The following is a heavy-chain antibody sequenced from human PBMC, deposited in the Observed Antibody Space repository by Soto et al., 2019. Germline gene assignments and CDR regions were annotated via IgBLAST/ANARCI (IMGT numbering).Heavy chain of an antibody. CDR1: GFTFDDYA. Sequence: GGSLRLSCAASGFTFDDYAMHWVRQAPGKGLEWVSGISWNSGSIGYADSVKGRFTISRDNAKNSLYLQMNSLRAEDTALYYCAKGYCSSTSCPEDYWGQGTLVTVSS. CDR2: ISWNSGSI. V-gene: IGHV3-9*01. D-gene: IGHD2-2*01. J-gene: IGHJ4*02. CDR3: AKGYCSSTSCPEDY.